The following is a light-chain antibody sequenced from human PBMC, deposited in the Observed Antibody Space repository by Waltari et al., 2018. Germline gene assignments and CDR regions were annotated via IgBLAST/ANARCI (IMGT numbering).Light chain of an antibody. CDR3: AAWDDSLSGWV. CDR1: SSNTGDTY. V-gene: IGLV1-47*01. CDR2: RNN. J-gene: IGLJ3*02. Sequence: QSVLTQPPSASGTPGQGVTISSSGSSSNTGDTYVYWYQQSPGTSPNLLIHRNNQRPSGVPDRFSGPKSGTSAFLVISGLRSEDEADYHCAAWDDSLSGWVFGGGTKLTVL.